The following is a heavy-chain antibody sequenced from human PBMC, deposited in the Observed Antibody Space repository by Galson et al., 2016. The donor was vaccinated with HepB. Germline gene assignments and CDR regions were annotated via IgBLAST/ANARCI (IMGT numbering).Heavy chain of an antibody. CDR3: AVVSSAELVFTPSPPHDWVDF. D-gene: IGHD1-14*01. CDR1: GGTLNNYV. V-gene: IGHV1-69*04. Sequence: SVKVSCKVSGGTLNNYVISWVRQAPGQGLEWMGRFIPLLGVTNYALKFQGRLIITADKSTATAYMDLSGLRSEDTAVYFCAVVSSAELVFTPSPPHDWVDFWGQGTPVTVSS. CDR2: FIPLLGVT. J-gene: IGHJ5*01.